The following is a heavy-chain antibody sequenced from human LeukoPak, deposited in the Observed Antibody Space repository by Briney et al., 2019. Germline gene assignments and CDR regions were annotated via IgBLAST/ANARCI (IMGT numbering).Heavy chain of an antibody. CDR3: AKDHGSSDWYYFDY. D-gene: IGHD6-13*01. J-gene: IGHJ4*02. CDR1: GFTFGDYA. Sequence: GGSLRLSCAASGFTFGDYAMHWVRQAPGKGLEWVAFIHYDGSNNYYADSVKGRFTISRDNSKNTLYLQMNTLRADDTAVYYCAKDHGSSDWYYFDYWGQGTLVTVSS. CDR2: IHYDGSNN. V-gene: IGHV3-30*02.